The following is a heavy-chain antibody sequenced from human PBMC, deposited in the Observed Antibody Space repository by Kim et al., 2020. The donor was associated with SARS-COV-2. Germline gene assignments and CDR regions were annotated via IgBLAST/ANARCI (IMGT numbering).Heavy chain of an antibody. Sequence: SVKVSCKASGGTFSSYAISWVRQAPGQGLAWMGGIIPIFGTANYAQKFQGRVTITADESTSTAYMELSSLRSEDTGVYYCARDPGIAAASGAYYYVMDVWGQGTTVTVSS. CDR2: IIPIFGTA. V-gene: IGHV1-69*13. CDR1: GGTFSSYA. D-gene: IGHD6-13*01. J-gene: IGHJ6*02. CDR3: ARDPGIAAASGAYYYVMDV.